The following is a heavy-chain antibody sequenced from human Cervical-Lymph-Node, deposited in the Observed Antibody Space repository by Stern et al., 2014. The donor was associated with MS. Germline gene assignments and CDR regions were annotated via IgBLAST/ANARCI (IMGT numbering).Heavy chain of an antibody. D-gene: IGHD6-19*01. CDR2: IYTSGST. CDR3: ARDSAAGSSIRDYYFGLDV. Sequence: VQLVESGPGLVKPSQTLSLTCTVSGASITGGGSFWSWIRQPAGKRLEWIGRIYTSGSTDYTPSLKSRVTISVAALKNQFSLKLTSVTAADTAVYYCARDSAAGSSIRDYYFGLDVWGQGTTVTVSS. J-gene: IGHJ6*02. V-gene: IGHV4-61*02. CDR1: GASITGGGSF.